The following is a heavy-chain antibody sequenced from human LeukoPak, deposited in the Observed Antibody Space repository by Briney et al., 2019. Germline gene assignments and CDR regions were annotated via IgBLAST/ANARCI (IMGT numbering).Heavy chain of an antibody. CDR1: GFTVSNNY. CDR2: LYSGGST. J-gene: IGHJ4*02. CDR3: ATSIERSTWGSHALDF. V-gene: IGHV3-53*05. D-gene: IGHD3-16*01. Sequence: GGSLRLSCAASGFTVSNNYMSWVRQAPGKGLEWVSVLYSGGSTYYADSVKGRFTISRDNSKNTLYLQMNSLRVEDTAVYYCATSIERSTWGSHALDFWGQGTLVTVSS.